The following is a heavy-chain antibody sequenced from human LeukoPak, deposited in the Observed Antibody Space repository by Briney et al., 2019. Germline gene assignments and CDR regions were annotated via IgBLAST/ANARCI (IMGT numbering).Heavy chain of an antibody. D-gene: IGHD3-10*01. CDR3: ARDGGSGSYSHPIFDY. J-gene: IGHJ4*02. V-gene: IGHV4-30-2*01. CDR2: FYHSGST. Sequence: SETLSLTCTVSGGSISSGGYYWNWIRQPPGKGLEWIGYFYHSGSTYYNPSLKSRVTISVDTSKNQFSLKLSSVTAADTAVYYCARDGGSGSYSHPIFDYWGQGTLVTVSS. CDR1: GGSISSGGYY.